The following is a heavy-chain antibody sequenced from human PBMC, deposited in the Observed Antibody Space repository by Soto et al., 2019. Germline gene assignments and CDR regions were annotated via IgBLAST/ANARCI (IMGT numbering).Heavy chain of an antibody. CDR3: ARGDIVVVTAIVYYYYGMDV. D-gene: IGHD2-21*02. J-gene: IGHJ6*02. Sequence: SVKVSGKASGCTFSSYAISWVRQAPGQGLEWMGGIIPIFGTANYAQKFQGRVTITADESTSTAYMELSSLRSEDTAVYYCARGDIVVVTAIVYYYYGMDVWGQGTTVTVSS. CDR1: GCTFSSYA. V-gene: IGHV1-69*13. CDR2: IIPIFGTA.